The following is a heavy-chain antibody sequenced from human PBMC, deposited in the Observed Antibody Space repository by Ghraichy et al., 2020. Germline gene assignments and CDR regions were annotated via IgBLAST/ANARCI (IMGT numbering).Heavy chain of an antibody. CDR1: GFTFSSYA. D-gene: IGHD4-17*01. V-gene: IGHV3-23*01. Sequence: GGSLKLSCAASGFTFSSYAMSWVRQAPGKGLEWVSAISGSGGSTYYADSVKGRFTISRDNSKNTLYLQMNSLRAEDTAVYYCATISHGDYAAFDYWGQGTLVTVSS. CDR3: ATISHGDYAAFDY. J-gene: IGHJ4*02. CDR2: ISGSGGST.